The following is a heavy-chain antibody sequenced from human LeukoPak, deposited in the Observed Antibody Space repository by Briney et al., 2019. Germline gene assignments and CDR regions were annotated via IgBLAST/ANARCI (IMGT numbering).Heavy chain of an antibody. Sequence: GGSLRLSCAASGFTFSSYSMNWVRQAPGKGLEWVSYISSSSSTIYYADSVKGRFTISRDNAKNSLYLQMNSLRAEDTAVYYCARTMVRGVITHNWFDPWGQGTLVTVSS. V-gene: IGHV3-48*01. CDR1: GFTFSSYS. J-gene: IGHJ5*02. CDR3: ARTMVRGVITHNWFDP. D-gene: IGHD3-10*01. CDR2: ISSSSSTI.